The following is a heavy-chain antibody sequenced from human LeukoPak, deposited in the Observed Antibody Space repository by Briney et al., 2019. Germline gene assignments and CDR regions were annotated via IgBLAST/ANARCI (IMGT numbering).Heavy chain of an antibody. D-gene: IGHD6-19*01. CDR2: IRDSGGST. J-gene: IGHJ3*02. Sequence: PGGSLRLSCAASGFTFSTYAMSGVRQAPGKGLQWVSVIRDSGGSTYYADSVKGRFTISRDNSKNTLYLQMNSLRAEDTAVYYCAKAGRSGWYPGWPFDIWGQGTMVTVSS. CDR3: AKAGRSGWYPGWPFDI. V-gene: IGHV3-23*01. CDR1: GFTFSTYA.